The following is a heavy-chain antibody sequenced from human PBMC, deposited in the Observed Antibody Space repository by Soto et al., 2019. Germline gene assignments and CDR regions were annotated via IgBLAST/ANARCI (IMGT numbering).Heavy chain of an antibody. V-gene: IGHV5-51*01. CDR1: GYSFTSYW. J-gene: IGHJ3*02. Sequence: PGESLKISCKGSGYSFTSYWIGWVRQMPGKGLEWMGIIYPGDSDTRYSPSFQGQVTISADKSISTAYLQWSSLKASDTAMYYCARRASIAARKYAFDIWGQGTMVTVSS. CDR2: IYPGDSDT. D-gene: IGHD6-6*01. CDR3: ARRASIAARKYAFDI.